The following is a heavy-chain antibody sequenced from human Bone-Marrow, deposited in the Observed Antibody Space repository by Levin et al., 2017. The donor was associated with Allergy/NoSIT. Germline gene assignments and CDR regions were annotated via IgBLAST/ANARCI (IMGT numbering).Heavy chain of an antibody. CDR1: GFTFDNYW. CDR3: ATAARRIPFDY. Sequence: GGSLRLSCAVFGFTFDNYWMRWVRQTPGKGLESVANIKNDGSETYYVDSVKGRFTISRDNAKNSLHLQMNSLRAEDTAVYYCATAARRIPFDYWGQGTLVTVSS. CDR2: IKNDGSET. J-gene: IGHJ4*02. D-gene: IGHD2-21*01. V-gene: IGHV3-7*01.